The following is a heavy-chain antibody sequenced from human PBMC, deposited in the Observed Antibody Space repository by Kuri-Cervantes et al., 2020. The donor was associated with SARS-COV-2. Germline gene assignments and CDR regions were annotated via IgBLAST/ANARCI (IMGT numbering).Heavy chain of an antibody. J-gene: IGHJ3*02. CDR3: AKGTFDI. V-gene: IGHV3-23*01. CDR1: GFTFYNFG. CDR2: INGGGDPT. Sequence: GESLKISCAASGFTFYNFGMTWVRQAPGKGLEWVSTINGGGDPTFYADSVKGRFTISRDNSKNMLYLRMSSLRAEDTAIYYCAKGTFDIWGQGTMVTVSS.